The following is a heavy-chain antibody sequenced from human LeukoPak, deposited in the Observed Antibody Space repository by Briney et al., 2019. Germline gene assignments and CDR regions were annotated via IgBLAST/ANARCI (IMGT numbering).Heavy chain of an antibody. CDR1: GFTFNNYW. CDR3: ARGRTAARWRFDY. J-gene: IGHJ4*02. CDR2: ISSNSNYM. D-gene: IGHD6-6*01. Sequence: GGSLRLSCAASGFTFNNYWMSWVRQAPGKGLEWISSISSNSNYMYYADSVKGRFTISRDSAKNSLYLQMNSLRAEDTAVYYCARGRTAARWRFDYWGQGTLVTVSS. V-gene: IGHV3-21*01.